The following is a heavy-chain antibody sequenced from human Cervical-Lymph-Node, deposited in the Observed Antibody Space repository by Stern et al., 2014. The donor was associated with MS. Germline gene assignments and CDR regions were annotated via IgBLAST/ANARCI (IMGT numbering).Heavy chain of an antibody. CDR2: IHYSGTT. V-gene: IGHV4-30-4*01. Sequence: QVQLQESGPGLVKPSQTLSLTCAVTGGSISSAEYYWSWIRQSPGKGLEWIGYIHYSGTTYSNPSLKSRVTISVDTSKNQFSLKLRSVTAADTAVYYCSRDADGYSLVFGYWGRGTLVTVSS. CDR3: SRDADGYSLVFGY. D-gene: IGHD5-24*01. CDR1: GGSISSAEYY. J-gene: IGHJ4*02.